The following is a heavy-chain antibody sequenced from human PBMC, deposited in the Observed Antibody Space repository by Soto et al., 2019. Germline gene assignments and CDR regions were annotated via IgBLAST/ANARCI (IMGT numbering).Heavy chain of an antibody. Sequence: QVQLQESGPGLVKPSQTLSLTCTVSGGSISSDNNFWSWIRQHPGKGLEWIGYIHHSGITYYSPSLRSRVTMSIDTSKNQFSLKLGSVTDADTAVYFCARDRGYSSSASCYNWHYCYYYLDVWGKGTMVTVSS. J-gene: IGHJ6*03. CDR3: ARDRGYSSSASCYNWHYCYYYLDV. V-gene: IGHV4-31*03. CDR2: IHHSGIT. D-gene: IGHD2-2*02. CDR1: GGSISSDNNF.